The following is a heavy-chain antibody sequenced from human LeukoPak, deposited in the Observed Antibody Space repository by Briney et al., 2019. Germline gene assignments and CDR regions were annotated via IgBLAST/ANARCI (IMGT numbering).Heavy chain of an antibody. J-gene: IGHJ4*02. Sequence: GGSLRLSCAASGFTFSSYAMTWVRQAPGKGLEWVSGISGSGITTYYAESVKGRFTISRDNSKNTLYLQMNSLRAEDTAVYYCAKDKYDSSGYYDYWGQGTLVTVSS. CDR2: ISGSGITT. V-gene: IGHV3-23*01. D-gene: IGHD3-22*01. CDR3: AKDKYDSSGYYDY. CDR1: GFTFSSYA.